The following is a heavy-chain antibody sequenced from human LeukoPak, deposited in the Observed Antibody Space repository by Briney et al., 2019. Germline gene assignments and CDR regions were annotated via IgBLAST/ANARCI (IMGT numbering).Heavy chain of an antibody. Sequence: GGSLRLSCAASGFTFSSYSMNWVRQAPGKGLEWVSSISSSSNYIYYADSVKGRFTISRDNAKNSLYLQMNSLRAEDTAVYYCARERSAMVTGFDYWGQGTLVTVSS. CDR3: ARERSAMVTGFDY. CDR2: ISSSSNYI. D-gene: IGHD5-18*01. CDR1: GFTFSSYS. J-gene: IGHJ4*02. V-gene: IGHV3-21*01.